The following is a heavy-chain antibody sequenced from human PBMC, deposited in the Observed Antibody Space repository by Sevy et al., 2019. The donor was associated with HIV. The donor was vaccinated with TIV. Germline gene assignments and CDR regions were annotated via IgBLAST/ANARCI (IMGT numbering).Heavy chain of an antibody. Sequence: ASVKVSCKVSGYTLAKFSIHWVRQAPGKGLEWMTSFDPEDGDPEDGKIIYAQKFLGRVTMTEDTSTDTAYMELSSLRSDDTAVYYCATTKDYYDSRGYPFDYWGQGTLVTVSS. CDR2: FDPEDGDPEDGKI. CDR1: GYTLAKFS. D-gene: IGHD3-22*01. J-gene: IGHJ4*02. CDR3: ATTKDYYDSRGYPFDY. V-gene: IGHV1-24*01.